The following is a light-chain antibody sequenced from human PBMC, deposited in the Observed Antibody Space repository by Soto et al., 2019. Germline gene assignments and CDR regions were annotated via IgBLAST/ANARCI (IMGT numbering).Light chain of an antibody. CDR3: SSYTSSSTPHV. CDR2: EVS. CDR1: SSDVGGYNY. V-gene: IGLV2-14*01. J-gene: IGLJ1*01. Sequence: QSALTQPASVSGSPGQSITISCTGTSSDVGGYNYVSWYQQHPGKAPKLMIYEVSNRPSGVSNRVSASKSGNTASLTISGLQAEDEANYYCSSYTSSSTPHVFGTGTKVTVL.